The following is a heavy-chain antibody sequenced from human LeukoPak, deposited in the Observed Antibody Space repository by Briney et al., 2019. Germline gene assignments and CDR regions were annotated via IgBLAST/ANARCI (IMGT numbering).Heavy chain of an antibody. CDR1: GFTFSSYA. CDR3: ATSRGDFDWTPPPAFDY. D-gene: IGHD3-9*01. V-gene: IGHV3-23*01. Sequence: GGSLRLSCAASGFTFSSYAMSWVRQAPGKGLEWVSAISGSGGSTYYADSVKGRFTISRDNSKNTLYLQMNGLRAEDTAVYYCATSRGDFDWTPPPAFDYWGQGTLVTVSS. J-gene: IGHJ4*02. CDR2: ISGSGGST.